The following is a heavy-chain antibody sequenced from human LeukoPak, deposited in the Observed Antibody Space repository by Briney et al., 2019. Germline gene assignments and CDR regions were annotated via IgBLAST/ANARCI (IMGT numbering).Heavy chain of an antibody. V-gene: IGHV3-30*02. CDR1: GFTFNNVG. D-gene: IGHD4-23*01. CDR3: AKDLHGGYSSDY. Sequence: GRSLRLSCAASGFTFNNVGMHWVRQAPGKGLEWLSVIGYDGVHKYYADSVKCRFTISKDNSKPTLYLQMNSLISEDTALYYCAKDLHGGYSSDYWGQGTLVTVFS. J-gene: IGHJ4*02. CDR2: IGYDGVHK.